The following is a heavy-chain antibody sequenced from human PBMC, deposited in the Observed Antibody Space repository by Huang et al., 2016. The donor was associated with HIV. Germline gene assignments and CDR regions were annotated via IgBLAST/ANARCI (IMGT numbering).Heavy chain of an antibody. Sequence: QVHLQQWGAGLLKSAETLSLTCAVYGGSLSGYYWSWLRQTPGKGLEWIGEINHFGRPNYNPSLKSRVSISMDGSKKQFSLKLRSISDADTAVYFCARDATKNPRGWFDPWGQGTLVTVSS. J-gene: IGHJ5*02. D-gene: IGHD3-10*01. CDR2: INHFGRP. V-gene: IGHV4-34*02. CDR1: GGSLSGYY. CDR3: ARDATKNPRGWFDP.